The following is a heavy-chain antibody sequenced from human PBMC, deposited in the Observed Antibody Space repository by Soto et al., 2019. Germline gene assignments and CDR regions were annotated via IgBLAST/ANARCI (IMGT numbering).Heavy chain of an antibody. V-gene: IGHV1-18*01. CDR2: ISAHNGNT. CDR1: GYAFTTYG. Sequence: QVHLLQSGAEVKKPGSSVKVSCKGSGYAFTTYGITWLRQAPGQGLEWMGWISAHNGNTNYAQKLQGRVTVTRDTSTSTAYMELRSLRSDDTAVYYCARGRYGEYWGQGALVTVSS. J-gene: IGHJ4*02. CDR3: ARGRYGEY. D-gene: IGHD3-10*01.